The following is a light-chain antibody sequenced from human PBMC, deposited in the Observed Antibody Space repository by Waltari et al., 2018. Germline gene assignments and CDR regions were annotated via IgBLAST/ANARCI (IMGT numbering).Light chain of an antibody. CDR3: SSYAGSDTFVV. V-gene: IGLV2-23*03. Sequence: QSALTQPASVSGSPGQSITISCTGTSSDVGSYALVSWYQQHPGKAPKLILYEGSKRPSGVSNRFSETKSGNTASLTISGLQAEDEAEYYCSSYAGSDTFVVFGGGTKLTVL. CDR2: EGS. J-gene: IGLJ2*01. CDR1: SSDVGSYAL.